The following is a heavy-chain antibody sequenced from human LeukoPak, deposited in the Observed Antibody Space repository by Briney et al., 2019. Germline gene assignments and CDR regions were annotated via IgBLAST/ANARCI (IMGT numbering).Heavy chain of an antibody. J-gene: IGHJ4*02. CDR3: QAEDGIRDFDWLLL. V-gene: IGHV3-23*01. CDR1: GLTFSSYA. D-gene: IGHD3-9*01. CDR2: ISGSGGST. Sequence: GGSLRLRCAASGLTFSSYAMSWDRKATGKGLESVSAISGSGGSTYYADSVKGRFTICRDSSKTTLYLQMNSLRAEDTAVFFFQAEDGIRDFDWLLLWGQGTLVTVSS.